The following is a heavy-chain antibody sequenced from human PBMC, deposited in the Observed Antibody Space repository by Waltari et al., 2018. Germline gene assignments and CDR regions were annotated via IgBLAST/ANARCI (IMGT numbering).Heavy chain of an antibody. CDR2: IYYSGST. J-gene: IGHJ4*02. CDR3: ARGIQLWSVFDY. V-gene: IGHV4-59*01. CDR1: GGSISSYY. D-gene: IGHD5-18*01. Sequence: QVQLQESGPGLVKPSETLSLTCTVSGGSISSYYWSWIRQPPGKGLEWIGYIYYSGSTNYNPSLKSRVTISVDTSKNQFSLKLSSVTAADTAVYYCARGIQLWSVFDYWGQGTLVTVSS.